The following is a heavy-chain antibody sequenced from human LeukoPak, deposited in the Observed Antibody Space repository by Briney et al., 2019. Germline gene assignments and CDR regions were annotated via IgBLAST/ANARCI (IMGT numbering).Heavy chain of an antibody. CDR1: GFTFSNYN. J-gene: IGHJ3*02. CDR3: ARIDAFAI. Sequence: PGGSLRLSCAASGFTFSNYNMNWVRQAPGKGLEWVSYISSRGSYTYYADSVKGRFTISRDNAKNSLYLQMNSLRAEDTAVYYCARIDAFAIWGQGTMVTVSS. V-gene: IGHV3-21*06. CDR2: ISSRGSYT.